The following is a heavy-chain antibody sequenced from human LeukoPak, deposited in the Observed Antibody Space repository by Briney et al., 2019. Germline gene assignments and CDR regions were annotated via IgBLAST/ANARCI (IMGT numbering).Heavy chain of an antibody. CDR1: GGSFSGYY. Sequence: SETLSLTCAVYGGSFSGYYWSWIRQPPGKGLERIGEINHSGSTNYNPSLKSRVTISVDTYKNQLSLKLSSVTAADTAVYYCATASQRSPYSSSSAGWFDPWGQGTLVTVSS. CDR2: INHSGST. V-gene: IGHV4-34*01. CDR3: ATASQRSPYSSSSAGWFDP. J-gene: IGHJ5*02. D-gene: IGHD6-6*01.